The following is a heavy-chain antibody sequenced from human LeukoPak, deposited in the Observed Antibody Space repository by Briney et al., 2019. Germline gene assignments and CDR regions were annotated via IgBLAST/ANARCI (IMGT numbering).Heavy chain of an antibody. CDR3: ARRGYGSGNYYYPN. D-gene: IGHD3-10*01. Sequence: GESLQFSCPGSGYSSTNDYIGWVRLLPRKGLEWMGIIYPGDSDTRYSPSIQGQVTISADKSISTAYLQWSSLKASDTAMYYCARRGYGSGNYYYPNWGQGTLVTVSS. J-gene: IGHJ4*02. V-gene: IGHV5-51*01. CDR2: IYPGDSDT. CDR1: GYSSTNDY.